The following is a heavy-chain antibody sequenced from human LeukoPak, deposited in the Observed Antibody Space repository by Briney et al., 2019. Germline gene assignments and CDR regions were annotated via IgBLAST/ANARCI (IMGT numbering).Heavy chain of an antibody. V-gene: IGHV1-18*01. CDR2: ISAYNGNT. J-gene: IGHJ4*02. CDR1: GGTFTSYG. CDR3: ARTAGYDTVYYFDY. Sequence: ASVKVSCKASGGTFTSYGISWVRQAPGQGLEWMGWISAYNGNTNYAQKLQGRVTMTTDTSTSTAYMELRSLRSDDTAVYYCARTAGYDTVYYFDYWGQGTLVTVSS. D-gene: IGHD3-22*01.